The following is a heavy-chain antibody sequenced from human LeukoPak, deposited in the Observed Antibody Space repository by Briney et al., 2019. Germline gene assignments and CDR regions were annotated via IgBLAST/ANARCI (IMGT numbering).Heavy chain of an antibody. Sequence: GGSLRLSCAASGFTFSSYSMNWVRQAPGKGLEWVLSISSSSSYIYYADSVKGRFTISRDNAKNALYLQMNSLRAEDTAVYYCASLDLGYCSGGSCYGRDYWGQGTLVTVSS. CDR1: GFTFSSYS. CDR2: ISSSSSYI. D-gene: IGHD2-15*01. J-gene: IGHJ4*02. CDR3: ASLDLGYCSGGSCYGRDY. V-gene: IGHV3-21*01.